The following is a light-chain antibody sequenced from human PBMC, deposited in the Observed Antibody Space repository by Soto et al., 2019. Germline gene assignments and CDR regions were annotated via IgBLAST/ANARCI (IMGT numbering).Light chain of an antibody. J-gene: IGKJ4*01. CDR2: AAS. Sequence: DIQLTQSPSFLSASVGDRVTMTCRASQGISSYLAWYQQKPGKAPKLLIYAASTLQSGVPSRFSGSGSGTEFTLTISSLQPEDFATYYCQQLNSYPFLTFGGGTNVEIK. CDR1: QGISSY. V-gene: IGKV1-9*01. CDR3: QQLNSYPFLT.